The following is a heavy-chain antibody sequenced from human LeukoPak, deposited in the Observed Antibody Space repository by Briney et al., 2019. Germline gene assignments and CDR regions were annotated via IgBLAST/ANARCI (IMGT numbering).Heavy chain of an antibody. CDR2: ISYSGST. Sequence: PSETLSLTCTVSGGSISSYYWSWFRQPPGKGLEWIGYISYSGSTNYNPSLKSRVTISVDTSKNQFSLKLSSVTAADTAVYYCARGRSGWYVFDYWGQGTLVTVSS. V-gene: IGHV4-59*01. J-gene: IGHJ4*02. D-gene: IGHD6-19*01. CDR1: GGSISSYY. CDR3: ARGRSGWYVFDY.